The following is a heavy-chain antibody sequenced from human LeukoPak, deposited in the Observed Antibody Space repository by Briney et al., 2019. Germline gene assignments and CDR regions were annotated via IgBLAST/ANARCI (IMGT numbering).Heavy chain of an antibody. CDR1: GGTFISYA. Sequence: SVKVSCKASGGTFISYAISWVRQAPGQGLEWMGRIIPIFGTANYAQKFQGRVTITTDESTSTAYMELSSLRSEDTAVYYCARSSGSYPQSLDYWGQGTLVTVSS. CDR3: ARSSGSYPQSLDY. J-gene: IGHJ4*02. V-gene: IGHV1-69*05. D-gene: IGHD1-26*01. CDR2: IIPIFGTA.